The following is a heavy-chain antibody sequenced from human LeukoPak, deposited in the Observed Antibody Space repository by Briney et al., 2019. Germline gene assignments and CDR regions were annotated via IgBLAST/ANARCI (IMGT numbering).Heavy chain of an antibody. D-gene: IGHD2-15*01. Sequence: SETLSLTCTVSGGSISSSSNYWGWIRQPPGKGLEWIGIIYKSGGTYYNPSLKSRVTISLDTSKNQFFLKLSSVTAADTAVYYCARDIGYCYLDVWGNGTTVTVSS. V-gene: IGHV4-39*07. J-gene: IGHJ6*03. CDR1: GGSISSSSNY. CDR2: IYKSGGT. CDR3: ARDIGYCYLDV.